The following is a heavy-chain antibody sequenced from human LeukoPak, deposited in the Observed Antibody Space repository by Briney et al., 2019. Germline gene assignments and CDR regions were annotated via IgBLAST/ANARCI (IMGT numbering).Heavy chain of an antibody. V-gene: IGHV1-2*02. CDR1: VYPFTGYY. J-gene: IGHJ3*02. CDR3: ARYFYYSSGSSRDAFDI. D-gene: IGHD3-22*01. CDR2: INPNSGGT. Sequence: ASVKVSCKTSVYPFTGYYMRWVRQPPGQGLEWMGWINPNSGGTNYAQRFQGRVTMTRDTSMSTAYTELCRLRSDDSAVYYCARYFYYSSGSSRDAFDIWGQGTMVTVSS.